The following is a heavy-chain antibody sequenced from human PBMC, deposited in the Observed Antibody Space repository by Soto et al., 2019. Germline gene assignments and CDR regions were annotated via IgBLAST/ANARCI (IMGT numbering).Heavy chain of an antibody. V-gene: IGHV1-18*01. D-gene: IGHD4-17*01. CDR3: ARRWTTGEIDY. J-gene: IGHJ4*02. Sequence: QVQLLQSGGEAKKPGASVKVSCKASGYIFNSFGISRVRQAPGQGLEWMGWISAYTGNTKYAQNFQGRVTMTTETSTSTAYMELRRLRSDDTAVYYCARRWTTGEIDYWGQGTLVTVSS. CDR1: GYIFNSFG. CDR2: ISAYTGNT.